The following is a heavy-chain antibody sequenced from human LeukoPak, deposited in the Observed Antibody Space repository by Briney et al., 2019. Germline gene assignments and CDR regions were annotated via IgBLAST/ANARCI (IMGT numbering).Heavy chain of an antibody. D-gene: IGHD5-24*01. V-gene: IGHV3-7*03. Sequence: GGSLRLSCAASGLTFTSYWMNWVRQAPGKGLEWVANINEDGSDRNYVDSVKGRFTISRDNAKDSLYLEMNSLRAEDTAVYYCSKTPYGGNWDNVWGQGTLVTVSS. CDR2: INEDGSDR. CDR3: SKTPYGGNWDNV. J-gene: IGHJ4*02. CDR1: GLTFTSYW.